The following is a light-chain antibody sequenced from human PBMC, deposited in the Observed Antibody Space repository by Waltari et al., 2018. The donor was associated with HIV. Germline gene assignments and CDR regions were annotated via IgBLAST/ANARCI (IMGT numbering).Light chain of an antibody. J-gene: IGLJ3*02. Sequence: QSVLTQPPSASGTPGTRVNISCSGGSSNIGSNPATWYRQFPGEAPKLLIYTNSQRPSGVPDRFSGSKSGTSASLAISGLQSEDEADFYCAVWDDSLRSVLFGGGSRLTVL. CDR1: SSNIGSNP. CDR2: TNS. V-gene: IGLV1-44*01. CDR3: AVWDDSLRSVL.